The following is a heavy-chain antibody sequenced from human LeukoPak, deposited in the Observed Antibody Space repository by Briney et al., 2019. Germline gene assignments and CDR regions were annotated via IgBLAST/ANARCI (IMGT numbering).Heavy chain of an antibody. D-gene: IGHD5-18*01. CDR2: INPNSGGT. CDR3: AREGLPRYYYMDV. J-gene: IGHJ6*03. Sequence: ASVKVSCKASGYTFTGYYMHWVRQAPGQGLEWMGWINPNSGGTNYAQKFQGRVTMTTDTSTSTAYMELRSLRSDDTAIYYCAREGLPRYYYMDVWGKGTTVTVSS. V-gene: IGHV1-2*02. CDR1: GYTFTGYY.